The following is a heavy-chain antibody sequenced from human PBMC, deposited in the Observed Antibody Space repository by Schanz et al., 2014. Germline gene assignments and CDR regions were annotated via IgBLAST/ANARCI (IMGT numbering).Heavy chain of an antibody. CDR1: GHPFTAYY. V-gene: IGHV1-2*06. CDR2: ISPNSGDT. Sequence: QVQLVQSGAEVKKPGASVKVSCKASGHPFTAYYMHWVRQAPGQGLEWMGRISPNSGDTHSAQKFQGRVTMTWDRSISTANMELSRLRSDDTAVYYCARENKDYDSILNKFFHYGLDLWGQGTTVTVSS. J-gene: IGHJ6*02. CDR3: ARENKDYDSILNKFFHYGLDL. D-gene: IGHD3-3*02.